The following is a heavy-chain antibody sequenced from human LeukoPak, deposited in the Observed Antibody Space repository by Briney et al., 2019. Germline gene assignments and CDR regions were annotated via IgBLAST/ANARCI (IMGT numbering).Heavy chain of an antibody. CDR3: TRAVAGHPD. D-gene: IGHD6-19*01. V-gene: IGHV4-34*01. CDR1: GVPFSNYY. Sequence: SETLSLTCGVSGVPFSNYYWSWVRQFPTQGLEWIGEINHSGYTNYNPSLKSRVTMSIGTSKNQFSLKLTSVTAADAGVYYCTRAVAGHPDWGQGTLVTVSS. CDR2: INHSGYT. J-gene: IGHJ4*02.